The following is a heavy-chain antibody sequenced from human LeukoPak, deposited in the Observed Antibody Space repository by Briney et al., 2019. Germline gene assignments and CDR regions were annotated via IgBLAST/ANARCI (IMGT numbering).Heavy chain of an antibody. CDR2: IIPILGIA. D-gene: IGHD5-18*01. CDR1: GGTFSSYA. V-gene: IGHV1-69*04. Sequence: ASVKVSCKASGGTFSSYAISWVRQAPGQGLEWMGRIIPILGIANYAQKFQGRVTITADKSTSTAYMELSSLRSEDTAVYYCATSPSGNVDTAMVKVDYWGQGTLVTVSS. J-gene: IGHJ4*02. CDR3: ATSPSGNVDTAMVKVDY.